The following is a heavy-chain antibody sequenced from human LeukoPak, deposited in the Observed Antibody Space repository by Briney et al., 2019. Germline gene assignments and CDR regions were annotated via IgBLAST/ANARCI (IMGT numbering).Heavy chain of an antibody. Sequence: PGRSLRLSCAASGFTFSSYWMSWVRQAPGKGLEWVADIKQDGSEKYYVDSVKGRFTISRDNAKNSLYLQMNCLRAEDTAVYYCARDPRGTRPSDYWGQGTLVTVSS. J-gene: IGHJ4*02. D-gene: IGHD1-1*01. V-gene: IGHV3-7*01. CDR1: GFTFSSYW. CDR2: IKQDGSEK. CDR3: ARDPRGTRPSDY.